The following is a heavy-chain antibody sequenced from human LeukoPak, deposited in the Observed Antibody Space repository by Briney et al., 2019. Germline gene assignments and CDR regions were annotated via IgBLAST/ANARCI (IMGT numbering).Heavy chain of an antibody. CDR3: ARHDDGRSGYYVH. CDR2: IYASGST. V-gene: IGHV4-59*08. Sequence: AETLSLTCTVSGGSIRSHYWRWIRQPPGKGLEWIGYIYASGSTNYNPSRTSRVTISFDTSKNQSSLRLSPETSAVTAVYYCARHDDGRSGYYVHWGQGTMVAVSS. D-gene: IGHD3-22*01. J-gene: IGHJ4*02. CDR1: GGSIRSHY.